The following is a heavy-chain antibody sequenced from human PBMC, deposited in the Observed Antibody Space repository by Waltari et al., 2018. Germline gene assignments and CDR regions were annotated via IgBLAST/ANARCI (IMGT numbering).Heavy chain of an antibody. CDR2: IYDSGGT. J-gene: IGHJ3*02. Sequence: QLQLQESGPGLVKPSETLSLTCTVSGGSISSSSYYWGWIRQPPGKGLEWIGSIYDSGGTYYSPYLKSRVTISVDTSKNQFSLKLSAVTAADTAVYYCARGVTMVQGVITRAFDIWGQGTMVTVSS. V-gene: IGHV4-39*07. D-gene: IGHD3-10*01. CDR1: GGSISSSSYY. CDR3: ARGVTMVQGVITRAFDI.